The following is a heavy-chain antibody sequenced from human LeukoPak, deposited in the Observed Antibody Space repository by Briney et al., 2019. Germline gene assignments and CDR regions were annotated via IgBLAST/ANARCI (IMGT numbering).Heavy chain of an antibody. CDR3: AGMGAAAGPTNWFDP. J-gene: IGHJ5*02. CDR1: RYTFTSYA. V-gene: IGHV1-3*01. CDR2: INAGNGNT. Sequence: ASVKVSCKASRYTFTSYAMHWVRQAPGQRLEWMGWINAGNGNTKYSQKFQGRVTITRDTSASTAYMELSSLRSEDTAVYYCAGMGAAAGPTNWFDPWGQGTLVTVSS. D-gene: IGHD6-13*01.